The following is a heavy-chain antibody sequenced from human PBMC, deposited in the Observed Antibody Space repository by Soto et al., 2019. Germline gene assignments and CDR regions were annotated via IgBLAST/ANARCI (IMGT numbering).Heavy chain of an antibody. CDR1: GFTVSSNY. V-gene: IGHV3-66*01. D-gene: IGHD2-15*01. CDR3: ARDGEYCSGGSCYRRDYYYYYLDV. CDR2: IYSGGST. J-gene: IGHJ6*03. Sequence: GGSLRLSCAASGFTVSSNYMSWVRQAPGKGLEWVSVIYSGGSTYYADSVKGRFTISRDNSKNTLYLQMNSLRAEDTAVYYCARDGEYCSGGSCYRRDYYYYYLDVWGKGTTVTVSS.